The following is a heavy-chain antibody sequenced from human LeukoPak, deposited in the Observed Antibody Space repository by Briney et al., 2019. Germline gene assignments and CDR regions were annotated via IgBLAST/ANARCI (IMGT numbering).Heavy chain of an antibody. V-gene: IGHV4-34*01. D-gene: IGHD2-15*01. CDR2: INHSGST. CDR3: ARANIVVVVAATHWFDP. Sequence: SGTLSLTCAVYGGSFSGYYWSWIRQPPGKGLEWIGEINHSGSTNYNPSLKSRVTISVDTSKNQFSLKLSSVTAADTAVYYCARANIVVVVAATHWFDPWGQGTLVTVSS. CDR1: GGSFSGYY. J-gene: IGHJ5*02.